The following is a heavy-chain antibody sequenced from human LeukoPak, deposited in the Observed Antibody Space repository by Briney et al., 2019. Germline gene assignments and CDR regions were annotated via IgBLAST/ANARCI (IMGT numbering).Heavy chain of an antibody. V-gene: IGHV1-69*04. Sequence: SVKVSCEASGGTFSSYAISWVRQPPGQGLEWMGRINHIFGIENYAQKFQGRVTITADKSTSTAYMELSSLRSEDTAVYYCARVGPVGIAVAGTSSYYFDPWGQGTLVTVSS. D-gene: IGHD6-19*01. CDR3: ARVGPVGIAVAGTSSYYFDP. CDR1: GGTFSSYA. J-gene: IGHJ4*02. CDR2: INHIFGIE.